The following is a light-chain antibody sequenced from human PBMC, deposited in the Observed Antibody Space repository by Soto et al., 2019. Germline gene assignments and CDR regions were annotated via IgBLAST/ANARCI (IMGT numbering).Light chain of an antibody. CDR3: MQFTYFPRT. CDR2: KTS. V-gene: IGKV2-24*01. Sequence: DIVLTQTPLSSAVTLGQPASISCRSSQSLVHSDGNTYLSWLQQRPGQPPTLLIYKTSNWFSGVSDRFSGSGAWTDFTLKISRLEAEDVGVYYWMQFTYFPRTFGQGTKVEIQ. CDR1: QSLVHSDGNTY. J-gene: IGKJ1*01.